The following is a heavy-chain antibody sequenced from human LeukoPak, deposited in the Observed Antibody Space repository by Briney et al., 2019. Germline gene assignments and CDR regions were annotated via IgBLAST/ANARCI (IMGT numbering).Heavy chain of an antibody. CDR3: AAYYGSGSYQAGLDY. CDR1: GFTFSSYS. J-gene: IGHJ4*02. D-gene: IGHD3-10*01. CDR2: ISSSSSYI. V-gene: IGHV3-21*01. Sequence: GGSLRLSCAASGFTFSSYSMNWVRQAPGKGLEWVSSISSSSSYIYYADSVKGRFTISRDNAKNSLYLQMNSLRAEDTAVYYCAAYYGSGSYQAGLDYWGQGTLVTVSS.